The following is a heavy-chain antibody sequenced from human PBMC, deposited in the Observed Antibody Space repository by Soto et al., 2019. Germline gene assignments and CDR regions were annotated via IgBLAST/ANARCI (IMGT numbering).Heavy chain of an antibody. CDR3: AIDLQDYGDYRNPIYDY. V-gene: IGHV1-18*01. CDR2: ISAYNGNT. Sequence: GASVKVSCKASGYTFTSYGISWVRQAPGQGLEWMGWISAYNGNTNYAQKLQGRVTMTTDTSTSTAYMELRSLRSDDTAVYYCAIDLQDYGDYRNPIYDYWGQGTLVTVSS. D-gene: IGHD4-17*01. CDR1: GYTFTSYG. J-gene: IGHJ4*02.